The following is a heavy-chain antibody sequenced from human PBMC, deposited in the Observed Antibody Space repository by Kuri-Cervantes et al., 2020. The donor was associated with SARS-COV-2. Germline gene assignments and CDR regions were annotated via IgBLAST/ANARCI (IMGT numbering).Heavy chain of an antibody. CDR2: IYHSGST. Sequence: LRLSCAVSGGSISSGGYSWSWIRQPPGKGLEWIGYIYHSGSTYFNPSLKSRVTLSADRSKNQFSLNLTSVTAADTAVYYCARVDSNLTIDYWGQGTLVTVSS. V-gene: IGHV4-30-2*01. D-gene: IGHD6-13*01. CDR3: ARVDSNLTIDY. CDR1: GGSISSGGYS. J-gene: IGHJ4*02.